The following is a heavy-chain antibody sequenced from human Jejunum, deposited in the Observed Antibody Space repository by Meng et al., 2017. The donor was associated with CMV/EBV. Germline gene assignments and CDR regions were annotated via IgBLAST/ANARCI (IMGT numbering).Heavy chain of an antibody. Sequence: EVQLVESGGXLVKPGGSLRLSCAASGFTFSSYSMNWVRQAPGEGLEGVASISSDSNFIYYADSVKGRFTISRDNAKNSLYLQMNSLRAEDTAVYSCARSPPISRWDYWGRGTRVTVAS. J-gene: IGHJ4*02. V-gene: IGHV3-21*01. CDR2: ISSDSNFI. CDR3: ARSPPISRWDY. CDR1: GFTFSSYS. D-gene: IGHD6-13*01.